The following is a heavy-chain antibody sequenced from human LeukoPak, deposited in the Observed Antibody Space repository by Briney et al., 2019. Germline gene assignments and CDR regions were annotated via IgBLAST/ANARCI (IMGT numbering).Heavy chain of an antibody. Sequence: ASVKVSCKASGYTFTSYDINWVRQATGQGLEWMGWMNPNSGNTGYAQKFQGRVTMTRNTSISTAYMELSSLRSEDTAVYYCARGGYSYGCVGWYYYYGMDVWGQGTTVTVSS. CDR2: MNPNSGNT. CDR1: GYTFTSYD. D-gene: IGHD5-18*01. CDR3: ARGGYSYGCVGWYYYYGMDV. J-gene: IGHJ6*02. V-gene: IGHV1-8*01.